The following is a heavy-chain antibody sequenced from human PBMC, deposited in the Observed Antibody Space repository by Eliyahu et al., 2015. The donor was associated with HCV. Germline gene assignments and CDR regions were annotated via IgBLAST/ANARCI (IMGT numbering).Heavy chain of an antibody. Sequence: QVQLQQWGAGLLKPSETLSXXCAVXGGSFSGYYWSWXRQPPGKGLEWIGEINHSGSTXYNPSXKSRVTISVDTSKNQFSLKLRSVTAADTAVYYCARARLTVATIFSIADYYGMDVWGQGTTVTVSS. D-gene: IGHD5-12*01. CDR3: ARARLTVATIFSIADYYGMDV. CDR2: INHSGST. V-gene: IGHV4-34*01. J-gene: IGHJ6*02. CDR1: GGSFSGYY.